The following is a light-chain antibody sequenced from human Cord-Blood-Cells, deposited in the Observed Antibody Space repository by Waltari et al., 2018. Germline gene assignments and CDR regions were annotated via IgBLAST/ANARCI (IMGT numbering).Light chain of an antibody. CDR2: YDG. J-gene: IGLJ2*01. Sequence: SYVLTRPPSVSVAPGKTARITCGGNHIGSKSVHWYQQKPGQAPGLVIYYDGDRPSGISERFSGSNSGNTATLTTIRVEAGDEADYSCQVWDSSSDHVVFGGGTKLTVL. CDR3: QVWDSSSDHVV. V-gene: IGLV3-21*04. CDR1: HIGSKS.